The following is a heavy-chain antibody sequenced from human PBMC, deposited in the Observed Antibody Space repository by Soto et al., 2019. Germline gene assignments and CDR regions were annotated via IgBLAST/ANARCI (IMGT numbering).Heavy chain of an antibody. CDR1: GFTFSSYA. J-gene: IGHJ4*02. CDR2: ISGSGGST. CDR3: AKGEWLLYYFDY. D-gene: IGHD3-3*01. V-gene: IGHV3-23*01. Sequence: EVQLLESGGDLVQPGGSLRLSCAASGFTFSSYAMSWVRQAPGKGLEWVSAISGSGGSTYYADSVKGRFTISRDNSKNTLYLQMNSLRAEDTAVYYCAKGEWLLYYFDYWGQGTLVTVSS.